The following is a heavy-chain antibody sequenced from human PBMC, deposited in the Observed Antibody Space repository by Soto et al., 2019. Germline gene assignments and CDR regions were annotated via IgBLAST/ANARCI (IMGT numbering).Heavy chain of an antibody. CDR2: IIPILGIA. CDR1: GGTFSSYT. CDR3: AMEYFRSTSFYRDY. V-gene: IGHV1-69*02. Sequence: QVQLVQSGAEVKKPGSSVKVSCKASGGTFSSYTISWVRQAPGQGLEWMGRIIPILGIANYAQKFQGRVKITADKSKGTAYMELSSLRSEDTAVYYCAMEYFRSTSFYRDYRGQGTLVTVSS. J-gene: IGHJ4*02. D-gene: IGHD2-2*02.